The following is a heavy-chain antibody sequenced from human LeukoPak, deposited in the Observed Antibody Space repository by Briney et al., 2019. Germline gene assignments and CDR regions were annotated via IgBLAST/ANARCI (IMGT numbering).Heavy chain of an antibody. D-gene: IGHD3-9*01. J-gene: IGHJ4*02. CDR1: GFTFSSYA. CDR2: ITGSGGST. CDR3: AKHYDILTGYYGLEFDY. Sequence: GGSLRLSCAASGFTFSSYAMNWVRQAPGKGLEWVSGITGSGGSTYYADSVKGRFTISRDNSKNTLYLQMNSLRAEDTAVYYCAKHYDILTGYYGLEFDYWGQGTLVTVSS. V-gene: IGHV3-23*01.